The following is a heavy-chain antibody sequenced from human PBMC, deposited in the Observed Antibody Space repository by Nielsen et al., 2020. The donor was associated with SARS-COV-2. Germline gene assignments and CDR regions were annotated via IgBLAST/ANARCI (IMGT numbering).Heavy chain of an antibody. J-gene: IGHJ5*02. D-gene: IGHD3-22*01. Sequence: SETLSLTCAVYGGSFSGYYWSWIRQPPGKGLEWIGEINHSGSTNYNPSLKSRVTISVDTSKNQFSLKLSSVTAADTAVYYCARKGWLFGFDPWGQGTLVTVSS. CDR3: ARKGWLFGFDP. CDR1: GGSFSGYY. V-gene: IGHV4-34*01. CDR2: INHSGST.